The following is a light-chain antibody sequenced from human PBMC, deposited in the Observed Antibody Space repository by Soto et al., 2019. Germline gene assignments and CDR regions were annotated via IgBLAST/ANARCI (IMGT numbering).Light chain of an antibody. CDR3: LEYNTYPWT. Sequence: DIQMTQSPSSLSASVGDIVTITCRASQGIRNDLDWYQQKPAKAPERLIYAASGLQSGVPSRFSGCGSGTEFTPTISSLQAVDFATDYCLEYNTYPWTFGQGTKVEIK. J-gene: IGKJ1*01. V-gene: IGKV1-17*01. CDR1: QGIRND. CDR2: AAS.